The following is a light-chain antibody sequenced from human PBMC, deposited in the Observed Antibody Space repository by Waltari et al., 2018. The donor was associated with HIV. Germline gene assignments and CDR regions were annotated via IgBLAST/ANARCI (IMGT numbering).Light chain of an antibody. J-gene: IGLJ2*01. V-gene: IGLV3-19*01. CDR3: QSRNTHNNHVI. CDR2: GKN. CDR1: SLKTYY. Sequence: SSELTQDPVASVALGQTVRIPCQGDSLKTYYVNWYQHKSGQAPLLLIYGKNNRPSGIPARFSGSTSGSTAALIITGAQADDEADYYCQSRNTHNNHVIFGGGTTLTVL.